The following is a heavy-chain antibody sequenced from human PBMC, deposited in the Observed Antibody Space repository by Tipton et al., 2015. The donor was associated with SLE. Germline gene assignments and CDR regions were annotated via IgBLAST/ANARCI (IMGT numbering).Heavy chain of an antibody. CDR2: IYNSGSG. D-gene: IGHD3-22*01. J-gene: IGHJ3*02. CDR3: ARSDYYDSSGYYSYAFDI. CDR1: GGSISSHY. Sequence: TLSLTCTVSGGSISSHYWSWIRQPPGKGLEWIGYIYNSGSGNYSPSLKSRVTISVDTSKNQFSLKLSSVSAADTAVYYCARSDYYDSSGYYSYAFDIWGQGTMVTVSS. V-gene: IGHV4-59*11.